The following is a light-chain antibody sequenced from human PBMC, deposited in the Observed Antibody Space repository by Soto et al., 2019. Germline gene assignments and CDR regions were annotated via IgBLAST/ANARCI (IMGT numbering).Light chain of an antibody. Sequence: EIVLTQSPGTLSLSPGESATLSCRASQSVSSSYLAWYQQKPGQAPRLLIYGASSRATGIPDRFSGSGSGTDFTLTISRLEPEDFAVYYCQQYGSRTCGQGTKVDIK. CDR1: QSVSSSY. V-gene: IGKV3-20*01. CDR3: QQYGSRT. J-gene: IGKJ1*01. CDR2: GAS.